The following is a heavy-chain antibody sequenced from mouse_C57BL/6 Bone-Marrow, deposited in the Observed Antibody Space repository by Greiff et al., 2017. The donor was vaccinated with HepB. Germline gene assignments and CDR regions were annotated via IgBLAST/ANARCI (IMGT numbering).Heavy chain of an antibody. Sequence: DVKLVESGPGMVKPSQSLSLTCTVTGYSITSGYDWHCIRHFPGNKLEWMGYISYSGSTNYNPSLKSRISITHDTSKNHFFLKLNAVTTEDTATYCCARAVTAWYFDVWGTGTTVTVSS. J-gene: IGHJ1*03. V-gene: IGHV3-1*01. CDR3: ARAVTAWYFDV. CDR2: ISYSGST. D-gene: IGHD2-2*01. CDR1: GYSITSGYD.